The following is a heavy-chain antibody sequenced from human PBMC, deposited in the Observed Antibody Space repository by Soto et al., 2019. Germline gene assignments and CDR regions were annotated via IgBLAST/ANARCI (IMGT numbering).Heavy chain of an antibody. D-gene: IGHD2-15*01. J-gene: IGHJ6*02. CDR3: ATDPPWGIAATLVRYYYYGMDV. V-gene: IGHV1-3*01. CDR1: GSTFRPYA. Sequence: GXSGHVSGKAAGSTFRPYARRLGRQAPGQRLGWMGWINPGNGNTKYSQKFQGRVTLTRDTSASTAYMELSSLTSQDTAVYYCATDPPWGIAATLVRYYYYGMDVWGQGTTVTVSS. CDR2: INPGNGNT.